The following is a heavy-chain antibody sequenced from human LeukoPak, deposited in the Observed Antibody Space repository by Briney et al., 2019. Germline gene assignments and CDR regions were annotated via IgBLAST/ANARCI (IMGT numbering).Heavy chain of an antibody. J-gene: IGHJ5*02. CDR3: ARKTVGAKNWFDP. V-gene: IGHV3-48*03. CDR2: ISSSAGTI. Sequence: QTGGSLRLSCAASGFTFSSYEMNWFRQAPGKGLEWVSYISSSAGTIYYADSVKGRFTISRDNAKKSVYLQMNSLRAEDSAVYYCARKTVGAKNWFDPWGQGTLVTVSS. D-gene: IGHD1-26*01. CDR1: GFTFSSYE.